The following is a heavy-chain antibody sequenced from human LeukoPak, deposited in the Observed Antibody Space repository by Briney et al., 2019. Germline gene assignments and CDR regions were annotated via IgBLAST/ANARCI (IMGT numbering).Heavy chain of an antibody. D-gene: IGHD6-19*01. CDR1: GFSFSSYY. Sequence: GGSLRLSCAASGFSFSSYYMSWVRQAPGKGLEWVALIDPDGSERYYVDSVKGRFTISRDNARNSLYLQMDSLRDDDTAMYFCTRDLAAVPGPRMDVWGQGTTVTVSS. CDR3: TRDLAAVPGPRMDV. CDR2: IDPDGSER. V-gene: IGHV3-7*03. J-gene: IGHJ6*02.